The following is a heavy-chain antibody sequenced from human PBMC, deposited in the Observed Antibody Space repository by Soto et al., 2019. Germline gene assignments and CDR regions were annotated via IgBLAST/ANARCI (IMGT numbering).Heavy chain of an antibody. CDR1: NGSINSGGFS. J-gene: IGHJ6*02. CDR2: ISHSGTT. Sequence: TLSLTCFVSNGSINSGGFSWNWIRQPPGKSLVWTGSISHSGTTYYNPSLKNRVTISLDESKTQFSLNLISATAADTAVYNSTRGYDFFSWLYGMGVRGQGTT. D-gene: IGHD3-3*01. V-gene: IGHV4-30-2*01. CDR3: TRGYDFFSWLYGMGV.